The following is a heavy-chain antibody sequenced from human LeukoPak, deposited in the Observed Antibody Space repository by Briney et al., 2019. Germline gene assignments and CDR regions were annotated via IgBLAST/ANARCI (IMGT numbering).Heavy chain of an antibody. CDR3: ARDDNYGSGSYYY. CDR2: INPNSGGT. CDR1: GYTFTGYY. J-gene: IGHJ4*02. V-gene: IGHV1-2*02. Sequence: GASVKVSCKASGYTFTGYYMHWVRQAPAQGLEWMGWINPNSGGTNYAQKFQGRVTMTRDTSISTAYMELSRLRSDDTAVYYCARDDNYGSGSYYYWGQGTLVTVSS. D-gene: IGHD3-10*01.